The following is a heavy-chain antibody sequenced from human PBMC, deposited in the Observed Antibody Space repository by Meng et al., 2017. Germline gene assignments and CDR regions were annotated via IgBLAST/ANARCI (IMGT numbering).Heavy chain of an antibody. D-gene: IGHD3-22*01. CDR2: IYWDDDK. Sequence: QFTLQEVGPPLVNPTQALTLTCTFSGFSLSTSGVGVGWIRQPPGKALEWLALIYWDDDKRYSPSLKSRLTITKDTSKNQVVLTMTNMDPVDTATYYCAHSTLGYYDSSGPYFDYWGQGTLVTVSS. J-gene: IGHJ4*02. CDR1: GFSLSTSGVG. V-gene: IGHV2-5*02. CDR3: AHSTLGYYDSSGPYFDY.